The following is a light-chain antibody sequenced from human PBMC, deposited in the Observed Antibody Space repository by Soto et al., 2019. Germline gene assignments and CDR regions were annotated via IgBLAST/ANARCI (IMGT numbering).Light chain of an antibody. V-gene: IGKV1-39*01. J-gene: IGKJ1*01. CDR1: QSISSY. Sequence: DIQMTQYPSSLSASVGDRVTITCRASQSISSYLNWYQQKPGKAPKLLIFAASSLQSGVPSRFSGSRSGPDFTLTISSLQPEDFATYYCQQSYSSPPTFGQGTKVDIK. CDR2: AAS. CDR3: QQSYSSPPT.